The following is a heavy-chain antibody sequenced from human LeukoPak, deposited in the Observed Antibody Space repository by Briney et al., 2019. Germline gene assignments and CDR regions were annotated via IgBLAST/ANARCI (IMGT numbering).Heavy chain of an antibody. CDR2: ISVYNGNT. CDR3: ARDREAARPNWFDP. CDR1: GYTFTTYG. Sequence: GASVKVSCKASGYTFTTYGLSWVRQAPGQGLEWMGWISVYNGNTDYAQKFQGRVTMTTDTSTSTAYMELRSLRSDDTAVYYCARDREAARPNWFDPWGQGTRVTVSS. V-gene: IGHV1-18*01. D-gene: IGHD6-6*01. J-gene: IGHJ5*02.